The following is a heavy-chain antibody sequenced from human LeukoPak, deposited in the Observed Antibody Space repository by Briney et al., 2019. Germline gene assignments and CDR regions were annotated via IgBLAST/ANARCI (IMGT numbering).Heavy chain of an antibody. CDR3: ARVGVAVAGPNFDY. V-gene: IGHV1-8*01. Sequence: ASVKVSCKASGYTFTSYDINWVRQATGQGLEWMGWMNPNSGNTGYAQKFQGRVTMTRNTSISTAYMELSSLRSEDTAVYYCARVGVAVAGPNFDYWGQGTLVTVSS. D-gene: IGHD6-19*01. J-gene: IGHJ4*02. CDR2: MNPNSGNT. CDR1: GYTFTSYD.